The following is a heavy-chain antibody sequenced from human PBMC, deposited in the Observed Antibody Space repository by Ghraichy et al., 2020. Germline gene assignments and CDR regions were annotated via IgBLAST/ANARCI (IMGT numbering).Heavy chain of an antibody. V-gene: IGHV4-34*01. J-gene: IGHJ5*02. CDR1: GGSFSGYY. CDR2: INHSGST. Sequence: SETLSLTCAVYGGSFSGYYWSWIRQPPGKGLEWIGEINHSGSTNYNPSLKSRVTISVDTSKNQFSLKLSSVTAADTAVYYCARHGPRVIGVGSIDPWGQGTLVTVSS. D-gene: IGHD3-3*01. CDR3: ARHGPRVIGVGSIDP.